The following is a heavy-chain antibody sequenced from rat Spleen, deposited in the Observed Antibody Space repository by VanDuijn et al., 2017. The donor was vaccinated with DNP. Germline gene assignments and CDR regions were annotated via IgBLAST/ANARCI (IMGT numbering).Heavy chain of an antibody. D-gene: IGHD1-11*01. CDR1: GFTFNKDW. CDR3: TTFEGTNA. CDR2: ITTGGEIT. J-gene: IGHJ4*01. V-gene: IGHV5-31*01. Sequence: EVQLVESGGDPVQPGGSLTLSCVVSGFTFNKDWMTWVRQVPGKGLEWVASITTGGEITYYPDSVKGRFTVSRDHATNTLYLQMDSLRSEDTATYYCTTFEGTNAWGQGTSVTVSS.